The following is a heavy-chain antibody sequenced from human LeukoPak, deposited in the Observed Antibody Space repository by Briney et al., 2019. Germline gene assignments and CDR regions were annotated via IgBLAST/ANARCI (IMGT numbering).Heavy chain of an antibody. D-gene: IGHD5-12*01. V-gene: IGHV1-2*02. CDR2: INPDSGGT. CDR3: ARRGYSAYDHHFDY. J-gene: IGHJ4*02. Sequence: ASMKVSCKASEYIFTGYYIHWVRQAPGQGLEWMGWINPDSGGTTYAQNFQGRVTMTRDTSTTTAYMELNRLTSDDTAVYYCARRGYSAYDHHFDYWGQGTLVTVSS. CDR1: EYIFTGYY.